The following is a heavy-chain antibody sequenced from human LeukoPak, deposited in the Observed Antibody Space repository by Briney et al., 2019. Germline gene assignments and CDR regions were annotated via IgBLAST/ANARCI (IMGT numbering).Heavy chain of an antibody. J-gene: IGHJ4*02. CDR1: GFAFSSYS. V-gene: IGHV3-21*04. Sequence: GGSLRLSCAASGFAFSSYSMNWVRQAPGKGLEWVSSISTSSSYIYYADSVKGRFTISRDNAKNSLYLQMHSLRAEDTAVYYCAKDIDSYGFMGYWGQGTLVTVSS. D-gene: IGHD5-18*01. CDR3: AKDIDSYGFMGY. CDR2: ISTSSSYI.